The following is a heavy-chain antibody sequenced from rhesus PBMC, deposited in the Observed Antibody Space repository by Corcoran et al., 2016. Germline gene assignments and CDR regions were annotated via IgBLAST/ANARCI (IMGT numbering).Heavy chain of an antibody. CDR1: GYPFTAYY. V-gene: IGHV1-111*02. D-gene: IGHD6-13*01. CDR3: ATSIAAGGLGLDS. CDR2: VDPEDGEA. J-gene: IGHJ6*01. Sequence: EVQLVQSGAEVKKPGAPVNISCQASGYPFTAYYLLWVLPARGHGLEWMGRVDPEDGEAIHAQKFQDRVTITADTSTDTAYMELSSLRSEDTAVYYCATSIAAGGLGLDSWGQGVVVTVSS.